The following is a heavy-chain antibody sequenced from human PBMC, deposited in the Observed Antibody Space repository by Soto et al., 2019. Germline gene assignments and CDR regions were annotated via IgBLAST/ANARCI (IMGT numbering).Heavy chain of an antibody. J-gene: IGHJ4*02. CDR3: AIQYSSMFDY. V-gene: IGHV3-33*01. Sequence: GGSRRLSCAASGVTFSSYGMHGGRQAPGKGLEWVAVIWYDGSNKYYADSVKGRFTISRDNSKNTLYLQMNSLRAEDTAVYYCAIQYSSMFDYWGQGTLVTVSS. CDR1: GVTFSSYG. D-gene: IGHD6-13*01. CDR2: IWYDGSNK.